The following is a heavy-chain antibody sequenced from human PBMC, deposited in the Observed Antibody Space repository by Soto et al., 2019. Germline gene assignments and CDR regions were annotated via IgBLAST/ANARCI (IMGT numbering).Heavy chain of an antibody. J-gene: IGHJ3*02. V-gene: IGHV3-33*01. CDR1: GFTFSSYG. CDR2: IWYDGSNK. D-gene: IGHD3-22*01. CDR3: ARVCYYDSSGYSDAFDI. Sequence: PGGSLRLSCAASGFTFSSYGMHWVRQAPGKGLEWVAVIWYDGSNKYYADSVKGRFTISRDNSKNTLYLQMNSLRAEDTAVYYCARVCYYDSSGYSDAFDIWGQGTMVTVSS.